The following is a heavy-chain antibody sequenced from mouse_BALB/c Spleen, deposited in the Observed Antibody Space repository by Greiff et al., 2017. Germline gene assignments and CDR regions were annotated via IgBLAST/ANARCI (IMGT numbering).Heavy chain of an antibody. CDR2: ILPGSGST. CDR1: GYPFSSYW. D-gene: IGHD2-4*01. Sequence: VQLQQSGAELMKPGASVKISCKATGYPFSSYWIEWVKQRPGHGLEWIGEILPGSGSTNYNEKFKGKATFTADTSSNTAYMQLSSLTSEDSAVYYCARSGDYDVGYYFDYWGQGTTLTVSS. CDR3: ARSGDYDVGYYFDY. J-gene: IGHJ2*01. V-gene: IGHV1-9*01.